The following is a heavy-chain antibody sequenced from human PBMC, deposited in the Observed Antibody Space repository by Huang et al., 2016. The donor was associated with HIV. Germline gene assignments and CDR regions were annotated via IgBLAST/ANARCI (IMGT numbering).Heavy chain of an antibody. J-gene: IGHJ4*02. CDR1: GGSFSGYY. CDR2: INHRGST. D-gene: IGHD3-22*01. CDR3: ARILMYYNSSGYGFDY. Sequence: QVQLQQWGAGLLKPSETLSLTCAVYGGSFSGYYWSWIRQPPGKGLEWSGEINHRGSTNYTPSLKSRVTISVDTSKNQFSLKLSSVTAADTAVYYCARILMYYNSSGYGFDYWGQGTVVTVSS. V-gene: IGHV4-34*01.